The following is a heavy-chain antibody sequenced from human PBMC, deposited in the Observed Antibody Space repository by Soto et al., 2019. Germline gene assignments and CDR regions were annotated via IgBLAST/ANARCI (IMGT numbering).Heavy chain of an antibody. J-gene: IGHJ3*01. CDR2: IDSISGSI. CDR3: LRDRMWEQWLGPQDAFEV. V-gene: IGHV3-48*02. Sequence: EAQLVESGGGLVQPGGPLRLSCAASGFTFSPYSLSWVRQAPGKGLEWVSYIDSISGSIYSADSVKGRFTISRDNAKKSVWLQMNRLRDEDTAMYYCLRDRMWEQWLGPQDAFEVWGQGKMVTVSS. D-gene: IGHD6-19*01. CDR1: GFTFSPYS.